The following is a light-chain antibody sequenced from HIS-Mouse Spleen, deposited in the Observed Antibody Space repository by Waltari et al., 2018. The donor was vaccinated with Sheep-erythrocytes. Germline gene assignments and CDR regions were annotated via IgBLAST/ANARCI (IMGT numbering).Light chain of an antibody. CDR3: SSYAGSNNWV. J-gene: IGLJ3*02. Sequence: QSALTQPPSASGSPGQSVTISCTGTSSDVGGYNYVSWYQQHPGKAPNLMIYEVSKRPSGVPDGFSGSKSGNTASLTVSGLQAEDEADYYCSSYAGSNNWVFGGGTKLTVL. CDR1: SSDVGGYNY. CDR2: EVS. V-gene: IGLV2-8*01.